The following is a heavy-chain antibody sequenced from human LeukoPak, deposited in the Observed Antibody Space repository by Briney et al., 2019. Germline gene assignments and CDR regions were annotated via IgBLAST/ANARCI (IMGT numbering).Heavy chain of an antibody. CDR1: GLTFSSYA. CDR2: ISGSGGST. Sequence: PGGSLRLSCAASGLTFSSYAMSWVRQAPGKGLEWVSAISGSGGSTYYADSVKGRFTISRDNSKNTLYLQMNSLRAEDTAVYYCAKDLTYSSSWYVSWYFDLWGRGTLVTVSS. CDR3: AKDLTYSSSWYVSWYFDL. V-gene: IGHV3-23*01. J-gene: IGHJ2*01. D-gene: IGHD6-13*01.